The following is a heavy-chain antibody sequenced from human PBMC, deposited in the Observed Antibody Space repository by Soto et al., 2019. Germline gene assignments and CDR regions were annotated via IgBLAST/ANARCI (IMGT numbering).Heavy chain of an antibody. CDR1: GGSIRSGDYY. Sequence: SETLSLTCTVSGGSIRSGDYYWSWIRQPPGKGLEWIGYIYYSGSTYYNPSLKSRVIISVDTSKNQFSLKLSSVTAADTAVYYCARAGTNDYWGQGTLVTVSS. J-gene: IGHJ4*02. V-gene: IGHV4-30-4*01. CDR2: IYYSGST. CDR3: ARAGTNDY. D-gene: IGHD1-1*01.